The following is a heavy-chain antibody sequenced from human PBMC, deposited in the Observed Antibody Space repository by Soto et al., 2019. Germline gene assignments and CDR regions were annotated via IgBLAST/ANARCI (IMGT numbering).Heavy chain of an antibody. CDR2: INHSGST. D-gene: IGHD3-9*01. Sequence: SSETLSLTCAVYGGSFSGYYWSWIRQPPGKGLEWIGEINHSGSTNYNPSLKSRVTISVDTSKNQFSLKLSSVTAADTAVYFCASFKRGYYDILTGYSLGYYGMDVWGQGTTVTVSS. CDR1: GGSFSGYY. V-gene: IGHV4-34*01. J-gene: IGHJ6*02. CDR3: ASFKRGYYDILTGYSLGYYGMDV.